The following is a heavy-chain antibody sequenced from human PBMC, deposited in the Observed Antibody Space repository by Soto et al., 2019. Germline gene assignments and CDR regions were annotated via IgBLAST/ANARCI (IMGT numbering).Heavy chain of an antibody. CDR1: GGTFSGYA. J-gene: IGHJ6*02. D-gene: IGHD6-6*01. CDR3: AGSSSSSYYYYGMDL. Sequence: QVQLVQSGAEVKKPGSSVKVSCKASGGTFSGYAISWVRQAPGQGLEWMGGIIPIFGTANYAQKFQGRVRITAVESTSTAYMELSSLRSEDTAVYYCAGSSSSSYYYYGMDLWGQGTTVTVSS. CDR2: IIPIFGTA. V-gene: IGHV1-69*12.